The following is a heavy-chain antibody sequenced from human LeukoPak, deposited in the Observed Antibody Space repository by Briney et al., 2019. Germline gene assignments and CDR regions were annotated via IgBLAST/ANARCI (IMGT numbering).Heavy chain of an antibody. J-gene: IGHJ4*02. Sequence: SVKVSCKASGGTFSSYAISWVRQAPGQGLEWMGGIIPIFGTANYAQKFQGRVTITADKSTSTAYMELSSLRSEDTAVYYCARDSGADIVVVPAASDYGGQGTLVTVSS. CDR3: ARDSGADIVVVPAASDY. D-gene: IGHD2-2*01. CDR2: IIPIFGTA. V-gene: IGHV1-69*06. CDR1: GGTFSSYA.